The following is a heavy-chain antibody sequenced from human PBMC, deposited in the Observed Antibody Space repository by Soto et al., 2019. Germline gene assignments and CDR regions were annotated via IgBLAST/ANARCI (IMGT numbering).Heavy chain of an antibody. D-gene: IGHD1-26*01. J-gene: IGHJ6*02. Sequence: SGPTLVNPTQTLTLTCTFSGFSLSTSGVGVGWIRQPPGKALEWLALIYWDDDRRYSPSLRSRLTITKDTSKNQVVLTITNMAPGDTATFYLIQFRWGGDYLRSYASYYNYGMNVGGQGTRFT. CDR1: GFSLSTSGVG. CDR2: IYWDDDR. V-gene: IGHV2-5*02. CDR3: IQFRWGGDYLRSYASYYNYGMNV.